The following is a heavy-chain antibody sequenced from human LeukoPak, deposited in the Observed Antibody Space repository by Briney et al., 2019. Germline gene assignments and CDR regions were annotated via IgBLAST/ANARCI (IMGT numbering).Heavy chain of an antibody. CDR1: GFTFSSYE. CDR3: ARDLGLRGLRSYYYYGMDV. V-gene: IGHV3-48*03. D-gene: IGHD4-17*01. J-gene: IGHJ6*02. CDR2: ISSSGSTI. Sequence: GGSLRLSCVASGFTFSSYEMNWVRQAPGKGLEWVSYISSSGSTIYYADSVKGRFTISRDNAKNSLYLQMNSLRAEDTAVYYCARDLGLRGLRSYYYYGMDVWGQGTTVTVSS.